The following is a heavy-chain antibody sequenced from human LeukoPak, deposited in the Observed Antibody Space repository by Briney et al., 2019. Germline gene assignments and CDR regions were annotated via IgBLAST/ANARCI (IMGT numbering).Heavy chain of an antibody. J-gene: IGHJ3*02. D-gene: IGHD3-10*01. Sequence: PSETLSLTCTVSGASIRSHYWSWIRQPPGKGLEWIGEINHSGSTNYNPSLKSRVTISVDTSKNQFSLKLSSVTAADTAVYYCARLYITMVRGEDYAFDIWGQGTMVTVSS. CDR1: GASIRSHY. V-gene: IGHV4-34*01. CDR2: INHSGST. CDR3: ARLYITMVRGEDYAFDI.